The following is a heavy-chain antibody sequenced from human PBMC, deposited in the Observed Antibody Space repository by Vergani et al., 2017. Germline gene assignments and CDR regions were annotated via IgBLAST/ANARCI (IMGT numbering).Heavy chain of an antibody. CDR3: ARDHCSSTSFCLLWGARNWFDP. Sequence: QVQLQESGPGLVKPSETLSLTCTVSGGSISSSSYYWGWIRQPPGKGLEWIGSIYYSGSTYYNPSLKSRVTISVDTSKNQFSLKLSSVTAADTAVYYCARDHCSSTSFCLLWGARNWFDPWGQGTLVTVSS. J-gene: IGHJ5*02. V-gene: IGHV4-39*07. D-gene: IGHD2-2*01. CDR1: GGSISSSSYY. CDR2: IYYSGST.